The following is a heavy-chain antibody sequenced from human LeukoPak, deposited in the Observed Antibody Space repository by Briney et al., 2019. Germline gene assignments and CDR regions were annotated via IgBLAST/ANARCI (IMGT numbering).Heavy chain of an antibody. D-gene: IGHD1-26*01. Sequence: GGSLRLSCAASGLTFTVYWMTWVRQVPGKGLEWVANIKQGGSESYYVDSVKGRFTISRENAKNSLYLQMDSLRVDDTAVYYCARVGAWELQRVFDYWGQGTLVTVSS. CDR1: GLTFTVYW. CDR3: ARVGAWELQRVFDY. J-gene: IGHJ4*02. V-gene: IGHV3-7*01. CDR2: IKQGGSES.